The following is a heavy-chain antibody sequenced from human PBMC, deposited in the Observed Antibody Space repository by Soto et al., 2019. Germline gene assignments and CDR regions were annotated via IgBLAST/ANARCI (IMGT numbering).Heavy chain of an antibody. V-gene: IGHV4-59*01. J-gene: IGHJ6*03. Sequence: SETLSLTCTVSGGSISSYYWSWIRQPPGKGLEWIGYIYYSGSTNYNPSLKSRVTISVDTSKNQFSLKLSSVTAADTAVYYCARAPAGTTDFSYYMDVWGKGTMVTVSS. CDR2: IYYSGST. CDR1: GGSISSYY. D-gene: IGHD1-7*01. CDR3: ARAPAGTTDFSYYMDV.